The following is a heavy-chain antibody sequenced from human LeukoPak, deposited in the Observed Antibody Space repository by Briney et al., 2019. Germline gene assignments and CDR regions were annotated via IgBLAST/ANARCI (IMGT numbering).Heavy chain of an antibody. CDR2: INPNSGGT. CDR1: GYTFTGYY. Sequence: ASVKVSCKASGYTFTGYYMHWVRQAPGQGLEWMGWINPNSGGTNYAQKFQGRVTMTRDTSISTAYMELSRLRSDDTAVYYCARDYSSGYYLLDYWGQGTLVAVSS. V-gene: IGHV1-2*02. D-gene: IGHD3-22*01. J-gene: IGHJ4*02. CDR3: ARDYSSGYYLLDY.